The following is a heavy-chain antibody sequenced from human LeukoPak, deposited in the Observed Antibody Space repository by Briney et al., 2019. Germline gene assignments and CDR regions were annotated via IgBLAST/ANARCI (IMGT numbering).Heavy chain of an antibody. J-gene: IGHJ5*02. Sequence: PSQTLSLTCTVSGGSISSGDYYWSWIRQPPGKGLEWIGYIYYSGSTYYNPSLKSRVTISVDTSKNQFSLKLSSVTAADTAVYYCARGWSQLVATVNWFDPWGQGTLVTVSS. CDR1: GGSISSGDYY. CDR2: IYYSGST. D-gene: IGHD5-12*01. CDR3: ARGWSQLVATVNWFDP. V-gene: IGHV4-30-4*08.